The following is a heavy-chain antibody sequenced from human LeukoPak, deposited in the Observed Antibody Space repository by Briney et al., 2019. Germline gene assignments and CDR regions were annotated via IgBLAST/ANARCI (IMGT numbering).Heavy chain of an antibody. V-gene: IGHV1-2*02. CDR3: ARCAIELPGVYWFDP. J-gene: IGHJ5*02. D-gene: IGHD2/OR15-2a*01. Sequence: ASVKVSCKASGYTFTDYCMYWVRQAPGQGLEWMGWINPNSGATIYAQKFEGRVTMTRDTSISTVYMELSSLRSDDTAVYYCARCAIELPGVYWFDPWGQGTLVTVSS. CDR1: GYTFTDYC. CDR2: INPNSGAT.